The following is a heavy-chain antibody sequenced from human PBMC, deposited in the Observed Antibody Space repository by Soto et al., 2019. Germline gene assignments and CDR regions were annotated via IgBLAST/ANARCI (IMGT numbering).Heavy chain of an antibody. CDR1: GFTFSSYS. CDR2: ISSSSSYI. Sequence: EVQLVESGGGLVKPGGSLRPSCAASGFTFSSYSMNWVRQAPGKGLEWVSSISSSSSYIYYADSVKGRFTISRDNAKNSLYLEMNSLRAEDTAVYYCARDMSSGPGDYWGQGTLVTVSS. J-gene: IGHJ4*02. CDR3: ARDMSSGPGDY. D-gene: IGHD6-19*01. V-gene: IGHV3-21*01.